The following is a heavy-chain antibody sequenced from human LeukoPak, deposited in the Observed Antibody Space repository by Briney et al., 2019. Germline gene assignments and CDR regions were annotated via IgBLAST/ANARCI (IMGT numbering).Heavy chain of an antibody. J-gene: IGHJ3*02. V-gene: IGHV3-23*01. D-gene: IGHD4-23*01. CDR1: GFTFSSYA. Sequence: GGSLRLSCAASGFTFSSYAMSWVRQAPGKGLEWVSAISGSGGSTYYADSVKGWFTISRDNSKNTLYLQMNSLRAEDTAVYYCAKHDYGGNWADAFDIWGQGTMVTVSS. CDR2: ISGSGGST. CDR3: AKHDYGGNWADAFDI.